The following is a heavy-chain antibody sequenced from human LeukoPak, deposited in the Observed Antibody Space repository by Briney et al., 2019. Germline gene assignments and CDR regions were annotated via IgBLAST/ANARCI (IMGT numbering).Heavy chain of an antibody. CDR1: FYSISSGYY. D-gene: IGHD1-26*01. CDR3: ARDVGATPGYFDY. CDR2: IYHTGNT. J-gene: IGHJ4*02. Sequence: SETLSLTCTVSFYSISSGYYWGWIRQPPGKGLEWIGNIYHTGNTYYNPSLKSRVTISVDTSKNQFSLKLSSVTAADTAVYYCARDVGATPGYFDYWGQGTLVTVSS. V-gene: IGHV4-38-2*02.